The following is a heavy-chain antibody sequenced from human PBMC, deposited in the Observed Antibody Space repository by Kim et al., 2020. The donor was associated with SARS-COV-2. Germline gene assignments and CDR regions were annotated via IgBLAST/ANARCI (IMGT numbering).Heavy chain of an antibody. CDR3: ARNLGERWELQGILLY. Sequence: ASVKVSCKASGYTFTDYGIIWVRQAPGQGLEWMGWISGYNANTRYAQKFQGRVTMTTDTSASTVYMELRSLTFDDTAVYYCARNLGERWELQGILLYWGQGTLVTVSS. CDR2: ISGYNANT. D-gene: IGHD2-15*01. J-gene: IGHJ4*02. CDR1: GYTFTDYG. V-gene: IGHV1-18*01.